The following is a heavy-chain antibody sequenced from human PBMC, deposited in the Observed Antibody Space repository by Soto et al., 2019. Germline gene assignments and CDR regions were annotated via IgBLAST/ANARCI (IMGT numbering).Heavy chain of an antibody. CDR3: AKDLSIFGVDNYYYDMDV. CDR1: GFTFSNYA. V-gene: IGHV3-23*01. D-gene: IGHD3-3*01. CDR2: ISGSGSTT. Sequence: PGGSLRLSCAASGFTFSNYAMSWVRQAPGKGLEWVSAISGSGSTTYYADSVKGRFTISRDSSKNTLYLQMNSLRAEDTAIYYCAKDLSIFGVDNYYYDMDVWCQGTTVTVSS. J-gene: IGHJ6*02.